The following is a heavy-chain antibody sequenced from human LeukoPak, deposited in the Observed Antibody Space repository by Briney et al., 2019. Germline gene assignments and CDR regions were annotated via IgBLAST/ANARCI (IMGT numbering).Heavy chain of an antibody. CDR3: AKLKGGDYTFDY. CDR2: ISGNAVNT. CDR1: GFTFSSYA. Sequence: GGSLRLPCAASGFTFSSYAMTWVRQAPGKGLEWVSVISGNAVNTYYADSVKGRFAISRDNSKNTMYLQMNSLRAEDTAVYYCAKLKGGDYTFDYWGQGTLVTVSS. D-gene: IGHD4-17*01. J-gene: IGHJ4*02. V-gene: IGHV3-23*01.